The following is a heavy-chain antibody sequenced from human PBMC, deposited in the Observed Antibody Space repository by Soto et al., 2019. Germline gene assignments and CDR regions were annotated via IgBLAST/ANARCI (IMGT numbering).Heavy chain of an antibody. V-gene: IGHV3-15*01. Sequence: GSLRLSCAASGFTFSNAWMSWVRQAPGKGLEWVGRVKSKANGGTTDHAAPVKGRFTISRDDSKNTLYLRMNSLKTEDTAVYYCTTDLKWLLDFWGQGTLVTVSS. D-gene: IGHD3-22*01. J-gene: IGHJ4*02. CDR2: VKSKANGGTT. CDR3: TTDLKWLLDF. CDR1: GFTFSNAW.